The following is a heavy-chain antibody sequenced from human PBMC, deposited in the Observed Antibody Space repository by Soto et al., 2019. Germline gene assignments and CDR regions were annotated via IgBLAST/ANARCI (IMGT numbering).Heavy chain of an antibody. V-gene: IGHV3-48*02. D-gene: IGHD4-17*01. CDR2: ISSSSITI. CDR1: GFTFSSHS. J-gene: IGHJ4*02. CDR3: ARQTRPRSYDFGDYDPDGFDF. Sequence: GGSLRLSCTASGFTFSSHSMNWVRQAPGKGLEWVSYISSSSITIYYADSVKGRFTISRDNVKNSLYLQMNSLRDEDTAVYYCARQTRPRSYDFGDYDPDGFDFWGQGTLVTVSS.